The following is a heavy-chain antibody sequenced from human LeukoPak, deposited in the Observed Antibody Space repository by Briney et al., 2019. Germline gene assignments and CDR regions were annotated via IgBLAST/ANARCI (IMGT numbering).Heavy chain of an antibody. V-gene: IGHV3-23*01. D-gene: IGHD2-15*01. CDR2: LSGSGGST. CDR1: GFTFSSYA. Sequence: GGSLRVSCAASGFTFSSYAMSWVRQAPGKGLEWASALSGSGGSTYYADSVKGRFTISRDNSKNTLYLQMNSLRAEDTAVYYCEAARGYCSGGSCFDYWGQGTLVTVSS. J-gene: IGHJ4*02. CDR3: EAARGYCSGGSCFDY.